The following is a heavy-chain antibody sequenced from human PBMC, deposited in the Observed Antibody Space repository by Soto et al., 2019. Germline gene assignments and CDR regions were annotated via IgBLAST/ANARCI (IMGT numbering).Heavy chain of an antibody. Sequence: PSETLSLTCTVSGASISSGRSYWSWIRQHPGKGLEWIGYIYYSGSTYYNPSLKSRVTISVDTSKNQFSLKLSSVTAADTAVYYCASDRSDYYYYYYGMDVWGQGTPVTVSS. J-gene: IGHJ6*02. CDR1: GASISSGRSY. D-gene: IGHD3-16*01. CDR2: IYYSGST. V-gene: IGHV4-31*03. CDR3: ASDRSDYYYYYYGMDV.